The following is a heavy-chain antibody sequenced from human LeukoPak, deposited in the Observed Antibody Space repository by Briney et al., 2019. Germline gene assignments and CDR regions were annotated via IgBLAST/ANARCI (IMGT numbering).Heavy chain of an antibody. CDR2: IIPIFGTA. CDR1: GGTFSSYA. V-gene: IGHV1-69*05. J-gene: IGHJ6*03. Sequence: ASVKVSCKASGGTFSSYAISWVRQAPGQGLEWMGGIIPIFGTANYAQKFQGRVTITTDESTSTAYMELSSLRSEDTAVYYCARGPMAPPTYYYYMDVWGKGTTVTVSS. D-gene: IGHD5-24*01. CDR3: ARGPMAPPTYYYYMDV.